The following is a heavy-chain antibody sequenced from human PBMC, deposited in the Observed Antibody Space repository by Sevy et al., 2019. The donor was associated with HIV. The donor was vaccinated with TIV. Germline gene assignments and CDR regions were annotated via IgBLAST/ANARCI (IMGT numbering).Heavy chain of an antibody. Sequence: GWSLRLSCAASGFTFSDYWMNWVRQAPGKGLEWVANIKQDGSEKYYVDSVKGRFTISRDNAKNSLYLQMNSLRVEDTAVYFCAKLGFYYDSSAYDYFDYWGQGTLVTVSS. D-gene: IGHD3-22*01. CDR3: AKLGFYYDSSAYDYFDY. CDR1: GFTFSDYW. J-gene: IGHJ4*02. CDR2: IKQDGSEK. V-gene: IGHV3-7*01.